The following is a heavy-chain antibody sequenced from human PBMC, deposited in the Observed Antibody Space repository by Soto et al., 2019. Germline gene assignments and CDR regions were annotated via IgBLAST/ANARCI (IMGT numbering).Heavy chain of an antibody. D-gene: IGHD3-16*01. CDR3: TTDPEIMITFGGPTPFDP. CDR2: IKSKTDGGTT. Sequence: GGSLRLSCAASGFTFSNAWMNWVRQAPRKGLEWVGRIKSKTDGGTTDYAAPVKGRFTISRDDSKNTLYLQMNSLKTEDTAVYYCTTDPEIMITFGGPTPFDPWGQGTLVTVSS. V-gene: IGHV3-15*07. J-gene: IGHJ5*02. CDR1: GFTFSNAW.